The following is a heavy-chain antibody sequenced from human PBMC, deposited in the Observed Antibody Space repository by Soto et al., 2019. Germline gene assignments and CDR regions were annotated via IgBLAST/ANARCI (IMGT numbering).Heavy chain of an antibody. D-gene: IGHD4-17*01. J-gene: IGHJ5*02. V-gene: IGHV1-69*13. CDR2: IIPIFGTA. CDR3: ARAGIHEYRDSGWFDP. Sequence: SVKVSCKASGGTFSSYAISWVRQAPGQGLEWMGGIIPIFGTANYAQKFQGRVTITADESTSTAYMELSSLRSEDTAVYYCARAGIHEYRDSGWFDPWGQGTLVTVSS. CDR1: GGTFSSYA.